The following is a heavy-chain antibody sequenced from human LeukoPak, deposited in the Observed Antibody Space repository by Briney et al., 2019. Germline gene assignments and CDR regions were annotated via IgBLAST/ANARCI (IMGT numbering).Heavy chain of an antibody. J-gene: IGHJ4*02. CDR1: GFTFRSHD. CDR3: AREGSGSTYFLDY. V-gene: IGHV3-48*03. Sequence: GGTLRLSCAGSGFTFRSHDMNWVRQAPGKGLEWVSYISGRSDTIYFAESVKGRFTISRDNAKNSVYLQMNSLRAEDTGVYYCAREGSGSTYFLDYWGPGTLVTASS. D-gene: IGHD3-9*01. CDR2: ISGRSDTI.